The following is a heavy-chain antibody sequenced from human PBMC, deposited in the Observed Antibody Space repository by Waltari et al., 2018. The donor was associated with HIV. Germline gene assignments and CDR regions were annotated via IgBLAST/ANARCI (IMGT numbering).Heavy chain of an antibody. CDR1: GFTFSAYS. V-gene: IGHV3-11*01. CDR3: ASRGVWCSAISCYGL. Sequence: QVQLVESGGNLVHPGGSLRLSCAASGFTFSAYSMSWIRQAPGKGLEWISYIRTTGRAIYYADSVKGRFTISRDNSKNSLYLQMNNLRAEDTAVYFCASRGVWCSAISCYGLWGHGTLVTVSS. CDR2: IRTTGRAI. D-gene: IGHD2-15*01. J-gene: IGHJ4*01.